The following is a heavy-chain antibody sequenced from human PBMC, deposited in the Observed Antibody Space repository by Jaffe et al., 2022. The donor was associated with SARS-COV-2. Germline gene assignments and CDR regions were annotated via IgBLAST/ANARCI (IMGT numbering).Heavy chain of an antibody. V-gene: IGHV1-69*01. J-gene: IGHJ4*02. CDR3: ARSWDEESPDPARYCSGGSCPYYFDY. Sequence: QVQLVQSGAEVKKPGSSVKVSCKASGGTFSSYAISWVRQAPGQGLEWMGGIIPIFGTANYAQKFQGRVTITADESTSTAYMELSSLRSEDTAVYYCARSWDEESPDPARYCSGGSCPYYFDYWGQGTLVTVSS. D-gene: IGHD2-15*01. CDR1: GGTFSSYA. CDR2: IIPIFGTA.